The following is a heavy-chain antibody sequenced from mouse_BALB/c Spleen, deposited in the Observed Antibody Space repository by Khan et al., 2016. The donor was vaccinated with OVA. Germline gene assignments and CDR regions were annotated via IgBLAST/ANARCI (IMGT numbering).Heavy chain of an antibody. CDR1: GYTFTTYW. Sequence: QVQLQQSGAELAKPGVPVKMSCKASGYTFTTYWMHWVKQRPGQGLDWIGYINPSTGYTECNQKFKDKATLTADKSSSTAYMQLNSLTSEDSAVYYCARRGVYGIFAYWGKGTLVTVSA. CDR3: ARRGVYGIFAY. J-gene: IGHJ3*01. D-gene: IGHD2-1*01. V-gene: IGHV1-7*01. CDR2: INPSTGYT.